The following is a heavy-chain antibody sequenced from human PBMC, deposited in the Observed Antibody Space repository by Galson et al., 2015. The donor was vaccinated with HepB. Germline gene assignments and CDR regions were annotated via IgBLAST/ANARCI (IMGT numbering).Heavy chain of an antibody. V-gene: IGHV5-51*01. CDR2: IYPGDSDT. J-gene: IGHJ3*02. D-gene: IGHD2-15*01. CDR1: GYSFTSYW. CDR3: ARRGYCSGGSCSNDAFDI. Sequence: SGAEVKKPGESLKISCKGSGYSFTSYWIGWVRQMPGKGLEWMGIIYPGDSDTRYSPSFQGQVTISADKSISTAYLQWSSLKASDTAMYYCARRGYCSGGSCSNDAFDIWGQGTMVTVSS.